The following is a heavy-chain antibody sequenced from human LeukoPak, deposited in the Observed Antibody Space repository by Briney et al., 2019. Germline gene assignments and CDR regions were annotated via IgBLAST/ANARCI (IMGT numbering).Heavy chain of an antibody. Sequence: GGSLRLSCADLGFTFSSYSMNWVRQAPGKGLEWVSSISSGSKYIYNADSVKGRFTISRDNAKNSLYLQMNSLRAEDTAVYYCARALSYSYGSMDFWGQGTLVIVSS. J-gene: IGHJ4*02. V-gene: IGHV3-21*01. CDR3: ARALSYSYGSMDF. CDR2: ISSGSKYI. D-gene: IGHD5-18*01. CDR1: GFTFSSYS.